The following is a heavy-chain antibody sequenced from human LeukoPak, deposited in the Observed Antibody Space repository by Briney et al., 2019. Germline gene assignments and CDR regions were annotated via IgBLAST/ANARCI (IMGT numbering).Heavy chain of an antibody. CDR2: IKVDGSEK. CDR1: GFTFSNYW. D-gene: IGHD3-10*01. CDR3: ARDSGRAVDY. V-gene: IGHV3-7*03. J-gene: IGHJ4*02. Sequence: GGSLRLSCAASGFTFSNYWMSWVRQAPGKGLEWVANIKVDGSEKYYLDSVKGRFTISRDNAKNSVYLQMNSLRTEDTAVYYCARDSGRAVDYWGQGTLVTVSS.